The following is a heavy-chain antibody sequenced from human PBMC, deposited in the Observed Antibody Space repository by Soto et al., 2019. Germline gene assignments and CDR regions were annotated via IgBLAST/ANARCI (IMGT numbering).Heavy chain of an antibody. V-gene: IGHV3-23*01. CDR3: AKNPLLVVAATSTLMA. D-gene: IGHD2-15*01. CDR2: ISGSGGST. CDR1: GFTFSSYA. J-gene: IGHJ5*02. Sequence: GGSLRLSCAASGFTFSSYAMSWVRQAPGKGLEWVSAISGSGGSTYYADSVKGRFTISRDNSKNTLYLQMNSLGAEDTAVYYCAKNPLLVVAATSTLMAWGQGTLVTVSS.